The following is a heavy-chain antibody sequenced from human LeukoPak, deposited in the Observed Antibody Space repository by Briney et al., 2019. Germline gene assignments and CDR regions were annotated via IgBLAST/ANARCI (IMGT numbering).Heavy chain of an antibody. Sequence: GGSLRLSCAASGFTFSSYSMNWVRQAPGKGLEWVSSISSSSGYIYYADSVKGRFTISRDNAKNSLYLQMNSLRAEDTAVYYCARGGYTLYWYFDLWGRGTLVTVSS. CDR3: ARGGYTLYWYFDL. CDR1: GFTFSSYS. V-gene: IGHV3-21*01. D-gene: IGHD6-13*01. J-gene: IGHJ2*01. CDR2: ISSSSGYI.